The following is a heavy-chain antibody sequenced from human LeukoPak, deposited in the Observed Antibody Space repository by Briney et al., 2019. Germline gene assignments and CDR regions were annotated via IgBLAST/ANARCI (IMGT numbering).Heavy chain of an antibody. CDR1: GDSVSSNSAA. CDR3: ARYGVGWCDL. J-gene: IGHJ5*02. Sequence: SQTLSLTCALSGDSVSSNSAAWTWLRQSPSRGLEWLGRTYYRSKWYNDYPVSLKSRITNNPHTSKNQFSLQLNSVTPEDTAVYYCARYGVGWCDLWGQGTVVTVS. V-gene: IGHV6-1*01. D-gene: IGHD4-17*01. CDR2: TYYRSKWYN.